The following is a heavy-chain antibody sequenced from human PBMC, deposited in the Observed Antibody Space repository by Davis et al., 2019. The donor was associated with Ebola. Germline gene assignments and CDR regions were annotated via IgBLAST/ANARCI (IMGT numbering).Heavy chain of an antibody. J-gene: IGHJ4*02. Sequence: GSLRLSCTVSGGSISSYYWSWIRQPPGKGLEWIGYIYYSGSTNYNPSLKSRVTISVDTSKNQFSLKLSSVTAADTAVYYCARGQSAAAGTAFDYWGQGTLVTVSS. CDR2: IYYSGST. D-gene: IGHD6-13*01. V-gene: IGHV4-59*01. CDR3: ARGQSAAAGTAFDY. CDR1: GGSISSYY.